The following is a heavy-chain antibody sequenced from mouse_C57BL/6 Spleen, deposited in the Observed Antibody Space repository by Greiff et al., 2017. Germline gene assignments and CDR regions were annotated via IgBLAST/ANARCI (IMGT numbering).Heavy chain of an antibody. D-gene: IGHD1-1*01. CDR3: ARAHYYGSSDWYFDV. J-gene: IGHJ1*03. Sequence: VQLQQSGPELVKPGDSVKISCKASGYSFTGYFMNWVMQSHGKSLEWIGRINPYNGDTFYNQKFKGKATLTVDKSSSTAHMEFRSLTSEDSAVYYCARAHYYGSSDWYFDVWGTGTTVTVSS. V-gene: IGHV1-20*01. CDR1: GYSFTGYF. CDR2: INPYNGDT.